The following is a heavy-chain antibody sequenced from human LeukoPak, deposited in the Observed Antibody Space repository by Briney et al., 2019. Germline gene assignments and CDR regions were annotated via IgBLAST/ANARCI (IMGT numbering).Heavy chain of an antibody. D-gene: IGHD3-10*01. CDR2: IKQDGSEK. V-gene: IGHV3-7*01. CDR1: GFTFSSYW. Sequence: GGSLRLSCAASGFTFSSYWMSWVRQAPGKGLGWVANIKQDGSEKYYVDSVKGRFTISRDNGKNSLYLQMNSLRAEDTAVYYCAREVTLNWFDPWGQGTPVTVSS. J-gene: IGHJ5*02. CDR3: AREVTLNWFDP.